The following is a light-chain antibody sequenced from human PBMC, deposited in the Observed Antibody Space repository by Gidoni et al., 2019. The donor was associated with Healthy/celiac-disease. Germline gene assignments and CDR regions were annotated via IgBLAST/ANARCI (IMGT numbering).Light chain of an antibody. J-gene: IGKJ4*01. Sequence: EIVLTQSPGTLSLSPGERATLSCRASQSVSSSYLAWYQQKPGQAPRLLIYGASSRATGIPDRCSGSGSGTDFTRTISRLEPEDFAVYYCQQYGSSPQVTFXGXTKVEIK. V-gene: IGKV3-20*01. CDR2: GAS. CDR1: QSVSSSY. CDR3: QQYGSSPQVT.